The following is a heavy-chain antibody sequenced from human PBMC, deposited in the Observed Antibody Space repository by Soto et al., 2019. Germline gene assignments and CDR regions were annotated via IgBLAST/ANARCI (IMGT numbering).Heavy chain of an antibody. CDR3: ASRMEWDPSRYYYYGMDV. D-gene: IGHD3-3*01. Sequence: GASVKVSCKASGGTFSSYAISWVRQAPGQGLEWMGGIIPIFGTANYAQKFQGRVTITADESTSTAYMELSSLRSEDTAVYYCASRMEWDPSRYYYYGMDVWGQGTTVTVSS. CDR2: IIPIFGTA. J-gene: IGHJ6*02. V-gene: IGHV1-69*13. CDR1: GGTFSSYA.